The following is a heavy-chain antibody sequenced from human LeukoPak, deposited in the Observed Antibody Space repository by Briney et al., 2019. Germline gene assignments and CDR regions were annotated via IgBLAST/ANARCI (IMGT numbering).Heavy chain of an antibody. D-gene: IGHD3-22*01. V-gene: IGHV3-53*01. Sequence: PGGSLRLSCAASGFTVSSSYMSWVRQAPGKGLEWVSVIHSGGNTYYADSVKGRFTISRDNSKNTLYLQMNSLRAEDTAVYYCAKGPTYYYDSSGYPSDYWGQGTLVTVSS. CDR1: GFTVSSSY. CDR3: AKGPTYYYDSSGYPSDY. CDR2: IHSGGNT. J-gene: IGHJ4*02.